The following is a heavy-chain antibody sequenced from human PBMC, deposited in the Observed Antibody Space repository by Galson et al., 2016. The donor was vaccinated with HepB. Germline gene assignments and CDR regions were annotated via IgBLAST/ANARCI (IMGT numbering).Heavy chain of an antibody. V-gene: IGHV4-39*01. CDR2: IYYSGFT. J-gene: IGHJ6*02. Sequence: SETLSLTCIVSGGSITSTTHQWGWLRQPPGKGLEWIGDIYYSGFTYYNPSLESRVTMSVGTPNNWFSLKLSSATAADTAMYYCARAVTTVTPHNSNDFDVWGQGTTVSVSS. CDR1: GGSITSTTHQ. D-gene: IGHD4-11*01. CDR3: ARAVTTVTPHNSNDFDV.